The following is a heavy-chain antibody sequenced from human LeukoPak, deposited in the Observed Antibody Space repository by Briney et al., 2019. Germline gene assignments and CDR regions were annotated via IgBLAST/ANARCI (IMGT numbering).Heavy chain of an antibody. V-gene: IGHV3-64*01. D-gene: IGHD5-24*01. CDR1: GFTFSSYS. CDR3: ARDHDSGKRWLQLPSYFDY. Sequence: GGSLRLSCAASGFTFSSYSMNWVRQAPGKGLEYVSAISSNGGSTYYANSVKGRFTISRDNSKNTLYLQMGSLRAEDMAVYYCARDHDSGKRWLQLPSYFDYWGQGTLVTVSS. CDR2: ISSNGGST. J-gene: IGHJ4*02.